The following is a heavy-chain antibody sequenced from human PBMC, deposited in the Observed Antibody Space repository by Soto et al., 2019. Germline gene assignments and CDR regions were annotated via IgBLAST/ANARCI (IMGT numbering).Heavy chain of an antibody. J-gene: IGHJ6*02. D-gene: IGHD3-10*01. V-gene: IGHV1-69*01. CDR1: GGTFSSYA. Sequence: QVQLVQSGAEVKKPGSSVKVSCKASGGTFSSYAISWVRQAPGQGLEWMGGIIPIFGTANYAQKFQGRVTITADESTSTAYMELSSLRSEVTAVYYCARAPVRGVIKSHYYYYGMDVWGQGTTVTVSS. CDR3: ARAPVRGVIKSHYYYYGMDV. CDR2: IIPIFGTA.